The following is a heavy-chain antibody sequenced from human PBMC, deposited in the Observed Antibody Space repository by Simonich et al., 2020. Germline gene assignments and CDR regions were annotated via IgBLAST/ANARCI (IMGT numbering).Heavy chain of an antibody. CDR2: IRSKANSYAT. Sequence: EVQLVESGGGLVQPGGSLKLSCAASGFTFSGSAMHWVRQASGKGLEWVGRIRSKANSYATAYAASVKGRFTISRDDSKNTAYLQMNSLKTEDTAVYDCTRFDYYGSGSYYFDYWGQGTLVTVSS. CDR1: GFTFSGSA. CDR3: TRFDYYGSGSYYFDY. V-gene: IGHV3-73*02. J-gene: IGHJ4*02. D-gene: IGHD3-10*01.